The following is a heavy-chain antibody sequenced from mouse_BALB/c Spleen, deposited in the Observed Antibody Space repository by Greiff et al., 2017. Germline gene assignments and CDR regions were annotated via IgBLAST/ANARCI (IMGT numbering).Heavy chain of an antibody. CDR3: ALGNYEDY. V-gene: IGHV14-1*02. Sequence: EVQLQQSGAELVRPGALVKLSCKASGFNIKDYYMHWVKQRPEQGLEWIGWIDPENGNTIYDPKFQGKASITADTSSNTAYLQLSSLTSEDTAVYYCALGNYEDYWGQGTTLTVSS. CDR2: IDPENGNT. J-gene: IGHJ2*01. CDR1: GFNIKDYY. D-gene: IGHD2-1*01.